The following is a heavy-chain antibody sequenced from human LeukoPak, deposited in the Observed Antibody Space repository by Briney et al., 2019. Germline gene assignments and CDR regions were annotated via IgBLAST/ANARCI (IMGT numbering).Heavy chain of an antibody. Sequence: PSETLSLTCAVYGGSFSGYYWSWIRQPPGKGLEWIGEINHSGSTNYNPSLKRRVTISVDTSKNQFSLKLSSVTAADTAVYYCASSLATAGTGGFHYWGQGTLVTVSS. CDR2: INHSGST. V-gene: IGHV4-34*01. J-gene: IGHJ4*02. CDR1: GGSFSGYY. CDR3: ASSLATAGTGGFHY. D-gene: IGHD6-13*01.